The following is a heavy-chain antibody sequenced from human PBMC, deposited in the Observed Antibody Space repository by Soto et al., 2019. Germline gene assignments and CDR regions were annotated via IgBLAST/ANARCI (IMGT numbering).Heavy chain of an antibody. CDR2: INHSGST. CDR3: ASGGSGANFDY. Sequence: QVQLQQWGAGLLKPSETLSLTCAVYGGSFSGYYWSWIRQPPGKGLEWIGEINHSGSTNYNPSLKSRVTISVDPSKNQFSLKLSSVTASYTSVYYCASGGSGANFDYWGQGTLVTVSS. J-gene: IGHJ4*02. V-gene: IGHV4-34*01. D-gene: IGHD1-26*01. CDR1: GGSFSGYY.